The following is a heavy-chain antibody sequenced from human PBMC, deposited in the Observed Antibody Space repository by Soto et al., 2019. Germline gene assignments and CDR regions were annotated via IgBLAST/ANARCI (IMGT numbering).Heavy chain of an antibody. Sequence: PGGSLRLSCAASGFTFSSYGMHWVRQAPGKGLEWVAVISYDGSNKYYADSVKGRFTISRDNSKNTLYLQMNSLRAEDTAVYYCAKEEGNASGWYASWYYYYGMDVWGQGTTVTVSS. CDR1: GFTFSSYG. D-gene: IGHD6-19*01. V-gene: IGHV3-30*18. J-gene: IGHJ6*02. CDR3: AKEEGNASGWYASWYYYYGMDV. CDR2: ISYDGSNK.